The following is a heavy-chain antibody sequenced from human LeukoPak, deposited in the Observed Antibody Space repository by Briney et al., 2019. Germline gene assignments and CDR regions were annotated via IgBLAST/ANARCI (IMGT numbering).Heavy chain of an antibody. D-gene: IGHD4-17*01. Sequence: GGPLSLSCPAPGFTFSSYAMHWARQAQGKGLEWVAVISYDGSNKYYADSVKGRFTISRDNSKNTLYLQMNSLRAEDTAVYYCARDFDYGARFDYWGQGTLVTVSS. J-gene: IGHJ4*02. CDR3: ARDFDYGARFDY. V-gene: IGHV3-30-3*01. CDR1: GFTFSSYA. CDR2: ISYDGSNK.